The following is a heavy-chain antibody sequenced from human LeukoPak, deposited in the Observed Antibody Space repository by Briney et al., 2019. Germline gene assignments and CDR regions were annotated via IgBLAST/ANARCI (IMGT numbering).Heavy chain of an antibody. J-gene: IGHJ4*02. Sequence: PGGSLRLSCAASGFTFSSYSMNWVRQAPGKGLEWVSSISSSSSYIYYADSVKGRFTISRDNAKNSLYLQMDSLRAEDTAVYYCARERYGWYREPLYYFDYWGQGTLVTVSS. CDR2: ISSSSSYI. CDR1: GFTFSSYS. V-gene: IGHV3-21*04. CDR3: ARERYGWYREPLYYFDY. D-gene: IGHD6-19*01.